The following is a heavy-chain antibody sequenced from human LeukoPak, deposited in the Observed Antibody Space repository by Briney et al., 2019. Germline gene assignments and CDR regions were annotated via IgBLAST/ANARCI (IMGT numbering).Heavy chain of an antibody. CDR3: ARVRVYDSSGYYFDY. Sequence: PGRSLRLSCAASGFTFSSYAMHWVRQAPGKGLEWVAVISYDGSNKYYADSVKGRFTISRDNSKNTLYLQMNSLRAEDTAVYYCARVRVYDSSGYYFDYWGQGTLVTVSS. CDR2: ISYDGSNK. V-gene: IGHV3-30-3*01. J-gene: IGHJ4*02. CDR1: GFTFSSYA. D-gene: IGHD3-22*01.